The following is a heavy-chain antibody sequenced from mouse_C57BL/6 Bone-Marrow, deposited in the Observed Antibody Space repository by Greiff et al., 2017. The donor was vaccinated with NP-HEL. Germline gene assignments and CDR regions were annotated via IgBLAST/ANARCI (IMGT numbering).Heavy chain of an antibody. CDR2: IDPEDGDT. D-gene: IGHD1-1*01. J-gene: IGHJ2*01. CDR1: GFNIKDDY. CDR3: TPYYYGPFDY. Sequence: VQLQQSGAELVRPGASVKLSCTASGFNIKDDYMHWVKQRPEQGLEWIGWIDPEDGDTEYAPKFQGKATITADTSSNTAYLQLSSLTSEDTAVYYCTPYYYGPFDYWGQGTTLTVSS. V-gene: IGHV14-4*01.